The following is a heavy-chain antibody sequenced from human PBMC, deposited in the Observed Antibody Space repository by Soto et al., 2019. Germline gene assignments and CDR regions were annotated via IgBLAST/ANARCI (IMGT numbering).Heavy chain of an antibody. Sequence: GGSLRLSCAASGFTFSSYGMHWVRQAPGKGLEWVAVIWFDGSNKFYADSVKGRFIISRDNSKNTVSLQMNSLRDEDSAAYYCATTGPYWGQGTLVTVSS. CDR1: GFTFSSYG. V-gene: IGHV3-33*01. J-gene: IGHJ4*02. CDR3: ATTGPY. CDR2: IWFDGSNK.